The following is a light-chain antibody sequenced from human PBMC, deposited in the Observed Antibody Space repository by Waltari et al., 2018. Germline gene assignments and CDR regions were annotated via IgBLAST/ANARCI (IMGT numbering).Light chain of an antibody. CDR2: VNN. CDR3: QSYDISLSAYV. V-gene: IGLV1-40*01. CDR1: SSNIWAGYD. Sequence: QSVPTQPPSFSGAPGQRVTISCSGNSSNIWAGYDVHWYQQFPGSAPRLLISVNNNRPSGVPDRFSASKSGTSASLAVSGLQAQDEADYYGQSYDISLSAYVFGGGTKLTVL. J-gene: IGLJ3*02.